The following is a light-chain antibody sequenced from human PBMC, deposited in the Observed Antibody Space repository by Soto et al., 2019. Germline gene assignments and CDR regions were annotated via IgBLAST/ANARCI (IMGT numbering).Light chain of an antibody. V-gene: IGKV3-20*01. CDR2: GAS. J-gene: IGKJ4*01. CDR1: QSILNSY. CDR3: QQYAISPLT. Sequence: EIVLTQSPGTLSLSPGGGATLSCRASQSILNSYLAWYQQKPGRAPRLLIYGASSRATGIPDRFGASGSGTDFTLTISRLEPEDFAVYYCQQYAISPLTFGGGTRVEIK.